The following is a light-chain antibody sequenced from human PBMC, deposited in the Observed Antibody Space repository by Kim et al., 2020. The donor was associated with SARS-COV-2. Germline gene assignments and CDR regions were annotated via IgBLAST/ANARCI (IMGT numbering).Light chain of an antibody. CDR1: SSNIGTNT. J-gene: IGLJ2*01. CDR3: AAWDESLNGVA. CDR2: STN. V-gene: IGLV1-44*01. Sequence: QLVLTQSPSASGTPGQRVTISCSGSSSNIGTNTVNWYQQFPGAAPKLLIYSTNQRPSGVPGRFSGSKSGSSASLAISGLQPEDEADYYCAAWDESLNGVAFGGGTQLTVL.